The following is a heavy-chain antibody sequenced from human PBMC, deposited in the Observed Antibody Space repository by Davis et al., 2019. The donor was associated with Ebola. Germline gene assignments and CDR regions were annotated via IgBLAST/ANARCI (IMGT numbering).Heavy chain of an antibody. CDR1: GFTFNNYA. CDR2: ISSNGDTT. D-gene: IGHD4-17*01. V-gene: IGHV3-64D*06. Sequence: GESLKISCSASGFTFNNYAMHWVRQAPGKGLEYVSAISSNGDTTYYTDSVKGRFTISRDNSKNTLCLQMSSLRVEDTAVYYCVKDEYSDPFYYYMDVWGKGTTVTVSS. J-gene: IGHJ6*03. CDR3: VKDEYSDPFYYYMDV.